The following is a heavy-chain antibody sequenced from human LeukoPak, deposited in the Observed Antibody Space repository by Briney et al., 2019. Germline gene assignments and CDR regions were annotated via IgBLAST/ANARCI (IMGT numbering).Heavy chain of an antibody. CDR2: ISSDGSNK. D-gene: IGHD3-22*01. CDR3: ARSLGYYDSSGTRGDY. Sequence: GGSLRLSCAASGFTFSSYAIHWVRQDPGKGLEWVAVISSDGSNKYYADSVKGRFTISRDNSKNTLYLQMNSLRAEDTAVYYCARSLGYYDSSGTRGDYWGQGTLVTVSS. J-gene: IGHJ4*02. V-gene: IGHV3-30-3*01. CDR1: GFTFSSYA.